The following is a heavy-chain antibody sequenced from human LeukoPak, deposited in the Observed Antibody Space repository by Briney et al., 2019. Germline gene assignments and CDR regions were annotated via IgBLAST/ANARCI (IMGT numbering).Heavy chain of an antibody. CDR3: AKEILWFGSIYYYYGMDV. Sequence: PGGSLRLSCAASGFTFSSYGMHWVRQAPGKGLQWVAFIRYDGSNKYYADSVKGRFTISRDNSKNTLYLQMNSLRAEDTAVYYCAKEILWFGSIYYYYGMDVWGQGTTVTVSS. D-gene: IGHD3-10*01. CDR1: GFTFSSYG. V-gene: IGHV3-30*02. J-gene: IGHJ6*02. CDR2: IRYDGSNK.